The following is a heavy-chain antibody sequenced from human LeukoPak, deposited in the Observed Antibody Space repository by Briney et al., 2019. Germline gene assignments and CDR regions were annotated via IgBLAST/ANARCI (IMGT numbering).Heavy chain of an antibody. D-gene: IGHD3-10*01. Sequence: GGSLRLSCAASGFTFSSYEMNWVRQAPGKGLEWVSYISSSGSTIYYADSVKGRFTISRDNAKNSLYLQMNSLRAEDTAVYYCARDLDVRMVPGHWGQGTLVTVSS. CDR3: ARDLDVRMVPGH. V-gene: IGHV3-48*03. J-gene: IGHJ4*02. CDR1: GFTFSSYE. CDR2: ISSSGSTI.